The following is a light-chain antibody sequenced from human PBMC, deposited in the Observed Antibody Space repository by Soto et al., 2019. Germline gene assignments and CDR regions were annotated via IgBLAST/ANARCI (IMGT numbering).Light chain of an antibody. J-gene: IGKJ4*01. CDR2: SAS. V-gene: IGKV3-15*01. CDR3: QQFTNWPPLT. Sequence: EVVMTQSPATLSVSPGERATLSCRASQFVSTNLAWYQQKPGQAPRLLIYSASTRATGIPDRFSGSGCGTEFTLTISSLLSDDFGVYYCQQFTNWPPLTFGGGTKVEIK. CDR1: QFVSTN.